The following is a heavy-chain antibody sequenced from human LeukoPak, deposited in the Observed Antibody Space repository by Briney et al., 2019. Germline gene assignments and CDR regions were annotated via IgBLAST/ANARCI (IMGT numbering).Heavy chain of an antibody. J-gene: IGHJ4*02. V-gene: IGHV3-73*01. D-gene: IGHD2-2*01. Sequence: GGSLRLSCTASGFTFGDYAMHWVRQASGKGLEWVGRIRSKANSYATAYAASVKGRFTISRDDSKNTAYLQMNSLKTEDTAVYYCTRHSSGYCSSTSCQGVNYWGQGTLVTVSS. CDR2: IRSKANSYAT. CDR1: GFTFGDYA. CDR3: TRHSSGYCSSTSCQGVNY.